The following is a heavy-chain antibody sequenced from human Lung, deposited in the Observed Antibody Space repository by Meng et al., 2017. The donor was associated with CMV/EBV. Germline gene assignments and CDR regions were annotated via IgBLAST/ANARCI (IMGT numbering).Heavy chain of an antibody. CDR2: INPSGGST. CDR1: GYTFTSYY. D-gene: IGHD3-22*01. V-gene: IGHV1-46*01. Sequence: ASVXVSCKASGYTFTSYYMHWVRQAPGQGLEWMGIINPSGGSTSYAQKFQGRVTMTRDTAIGTAYMSLSRLRSDDTAVYYCARGSYYYDSSGPFDPWGQGARVTSAS. J-gene: IGHJ5*02. CDR3: ARGSYYYDSSGPFDP.